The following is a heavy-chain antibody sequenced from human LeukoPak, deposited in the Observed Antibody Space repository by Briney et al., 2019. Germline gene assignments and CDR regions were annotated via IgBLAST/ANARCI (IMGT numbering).Heavy chain of an antibody. V-gene: IGHV3-66*01. CDR2: IYSGGST. CDR1: GFTVSSNY. Sequence: GRSLRLSYAASGFTVSSNYMSWVRQAPGKGLEWVSVIYSGGSTYYADSVKGRFTISRDNSKNTLYLQMNSLRAEDTAVYYCARDRGWWIQLSYWGQGTLVTVSS. D-gene: IGHD5-18*01. CDR3: ARDRGWWIQLSY. J-gene: IGHJ4*02.